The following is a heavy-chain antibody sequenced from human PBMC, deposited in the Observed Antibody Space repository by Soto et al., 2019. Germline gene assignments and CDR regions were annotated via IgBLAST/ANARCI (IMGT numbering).Heavy chain of an antibody. CDR2: ISPLKGRT. Sequence: QVPLVQSGPDLKRPGASMKVSCKASGYTFTSYGISWVRQAPGQGLAWMAWISPLKGRTQYSQKAQGRVTVSTETSSNTVYMEMSTLRVDATAVYYCAMDSGDRPESFQPWGQGRLVTVS. CDR3: AMDSGDRPESFQP. CDR1: GYTFTSYG. J-gene: IGHJ1*01. V-gene: IGHV1-18*04. D-gene: IGHD4-17*01.